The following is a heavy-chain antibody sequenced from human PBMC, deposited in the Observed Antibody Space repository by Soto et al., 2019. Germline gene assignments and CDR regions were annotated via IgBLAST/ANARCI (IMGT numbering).Heavy chain of an antibody. J-gene: IGHJ4*02. V-gene: IGHV3-21*01. D-gene: IGHD3-22*01. CDR2: ISSSSSYI. Sequence: GGSLRLSCAASGFTFSSYSMNWVRQAPGKGLEWVSSISSSSSYINYADSVKGRFTISRDNAKNSLYLQMNSLRAEDTAVYCCSRDLAGYYDSCGFYYWGQGTLVTVSS. CDR3: SRDLAGYYDSCGFYY. CDR1: GFTFSSYS.